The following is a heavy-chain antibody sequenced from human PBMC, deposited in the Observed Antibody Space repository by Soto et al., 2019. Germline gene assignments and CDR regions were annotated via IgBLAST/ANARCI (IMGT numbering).Heavy chain of an antibody. D-gene: IGHD3-10*01. CDR3: AKDCYGSGTDYFYGMDA. J-gene: IGHJ6*02. Sequence: XGSLILSCAASGFSFSSYAMSWVRQAPGRGPEWVSSMTAGGGSTYHADSVKGRFTISRDNSKNTLYLQMNSLRAEDTAVYYCAKDCYGSGTDYFYGMDARGQGTTVTVSS. CDR2: MTAGGGST. CDR1: GFSFSSYA. V-gene: IGHV3-23*01.